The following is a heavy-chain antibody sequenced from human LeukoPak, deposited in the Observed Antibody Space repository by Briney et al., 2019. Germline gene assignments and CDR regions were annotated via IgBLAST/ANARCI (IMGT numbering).Heavy chain of an antibody. CDR3: AKDMREYSGYEGAFDI. CDR2: ISWNSGSI. CDR1: GFTFDDYA. J-gene: IGHJ3*02. V-gene: IGHV3-9*01. D-gene: IGHD5-12*01. Sequence: GGSLRLSCAASGFTFDDYAMHWVRQAPGKGLEWVSGISWNSGSIGYADSVKGRFTISRDNAKNSLYLQMDSLRAEDTALYYCAKDMREYSGYEGAFDIWGQGTMVTVSS.